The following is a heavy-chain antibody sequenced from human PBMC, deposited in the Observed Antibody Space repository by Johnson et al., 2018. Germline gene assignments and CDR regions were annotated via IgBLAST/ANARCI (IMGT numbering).Heavy chain of an antibody. CDR2: FFTTENT. J-gene: IGHJ4*02. Sequence: QVQLQESGPGLVKPSETXSLTCIVSGDSISGYYWNWIRQPAGKGLEWIGRFFTTENTNSNPSLRSRVTMSIDMSKSEFFLKLTSVTAADSAVYYCARGHPRAFAFDYWGQGTLVTVSS. CDR1: GDSISGYY. V-gene: IGHV4-4*07. CDR3: ARGHPRAFAFDY.